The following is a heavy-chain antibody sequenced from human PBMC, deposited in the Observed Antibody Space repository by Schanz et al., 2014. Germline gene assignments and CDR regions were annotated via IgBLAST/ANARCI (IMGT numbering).Heavy chain of an antibody. Sequence: VQLVESGGGFVQPGGSLRLSCAASTFTFSSYWMHWVRQAPGQGLEKVAVTSTDGTKTYYAASVRGRFTISRDNSKNTVYLQMNSLRSEDTAVYYCTRDRGALINHNDALDLWGQGTMVSVSS. CDR3: TRDRGALINHNDALDL. J-gene: IGHJ3*01. CDR1: TFTFSSYW. CDR2: TSTDGTKT. D-gene: IGHD3-16*01. V-gene: IGHV3-30*03.